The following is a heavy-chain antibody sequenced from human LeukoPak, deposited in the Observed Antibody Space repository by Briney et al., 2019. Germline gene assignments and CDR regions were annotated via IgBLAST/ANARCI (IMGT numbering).Heavy chain of an antibody. CDR2: IYHSGST. Sequence: SETLSLTCAVSGGSISSGGYSWSRIRQPPGKGLEWIGYIYHSGSTYYNPSLKSRVTISVDRSKNQFSLKLSSVTAADTAVYYCARVGYYGSGSYTRSYFDYWGQGTLVTVSS. J-gene: IGHJ4*02. V-gene: IGHV4-30-2*01. D-gene: IGHD3-10*01. CDR1: GGSISSGGYS. CDR3: ARVGYYGSGSYTRSYFDY.